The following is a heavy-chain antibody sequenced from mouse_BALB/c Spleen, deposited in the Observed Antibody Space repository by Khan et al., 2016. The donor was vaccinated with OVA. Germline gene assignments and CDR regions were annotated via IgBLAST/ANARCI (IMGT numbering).Heavy chain of an antibody. CDR1: GFTFSTYG. V-gene: IGHV5-6*01. J-gene: IGHJ3*01. D-gene: IGHD1-1*01. CDR2: ISTGGHYT. CDR3: ARLAYYYDSEGFAY. Sequence: EVELVESGGDVVKPGGSLKLSCAASGFTFSTYGMSWVRQTPDKRLEWVATISTGGHYTYYPDTVKGRFNILRANAKNPRYLKRSRLKSEDKAMFYCARLAYYYDSEGFAYWGQGTLVTVSA.